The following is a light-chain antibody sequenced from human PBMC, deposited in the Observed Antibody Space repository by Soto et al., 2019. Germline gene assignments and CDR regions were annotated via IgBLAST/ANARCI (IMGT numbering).Light chain of an antibody. J-gene: IGLJ1*01. V-gene: IGLV2-8*01. CDR3: TSYAGSHTYV. CDR1: SSDVGGYNY. CDR2: EVT. Sequence: QSVLTQPPSASGSPGQSVTISCTGTSSDVGGYNYVSWYRQHPGKAPKLIIYEVTKRPSGVPYRFSASKSGNTASLTVSGLQAEDEADYYCTSYAGSHTYVFGTGTKVTVL.